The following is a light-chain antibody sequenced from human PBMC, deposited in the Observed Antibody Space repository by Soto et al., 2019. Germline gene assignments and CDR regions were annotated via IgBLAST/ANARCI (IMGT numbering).Light chain of an antibody. CDR1: SSNIGSNT. V-gene: IGLV1-44*01. Sequence: QSVLTQPPSASGTPGQRVTISCSGSSSNIGSNTVSWYQQLPGTAPKLLIYTNNQRPSGVPDRFSGSKSGTSASLAISGRQSEDEADYYCAAWDDSLNGQGVFGGGTKLTVL. J-gene: IGLJ3*02. CDR2: TNN. CDR3: AAWDDSLNGQGV.